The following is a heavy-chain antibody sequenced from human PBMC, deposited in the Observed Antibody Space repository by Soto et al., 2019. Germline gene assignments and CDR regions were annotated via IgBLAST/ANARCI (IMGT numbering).Heavy chain of an antibody. V-gene: IGHV1-69*13. CDR3: ATRRNVWFGEIPRLDEDYYGMDV. D-gene: IGHD3-10*01. Sequence: ASVKVSCKASGGTFSSYAISWVRQAPGQGLEWMGGIIPIFGTANYAQKFQGRVTITADESTSTAYMELSSLRSEDTAVYYCATRRNVWFGEIPRLDEDYYGMDVWGQGTTVTVSS. CDR1: GGTFSSYA. J-gene: IGHJ6*02. CDR2: IIPIFGTA.